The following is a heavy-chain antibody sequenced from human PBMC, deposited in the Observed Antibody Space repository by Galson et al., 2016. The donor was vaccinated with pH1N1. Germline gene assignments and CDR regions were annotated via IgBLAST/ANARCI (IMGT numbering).Heavy chain of an antibody. Sequence: SLRLSCAASGFTVSTNYMSWVRQAPGKGLEWVSLIYTGGSTYYADSVKGRFTISSDNAKNSLYLQMNSLRAEDTAVYYCARGIGAGDCYWGRGIPVAVSS. CDR3: ARGIGAGDCY. V-gene: IGHV3-53*01. CDR1: GFTVSTNY. J-gene: IGHJ4*02. D-gene: IGHD6-13*01. CDR2: IYTGGST.